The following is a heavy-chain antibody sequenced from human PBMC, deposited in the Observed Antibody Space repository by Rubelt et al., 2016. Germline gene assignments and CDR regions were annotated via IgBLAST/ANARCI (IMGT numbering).Heavy chain of an antibody. J-gene: IGHJ4*01. CDR2: ISSSSSTI. CDR3: ARDLYSGSYSY. CDR1: GGSFSGYY. Sequence: QVQLQQWGAGLLKPSETLSLTCAVYGGSFSGYYWSWIRQPPGKGLEWVSYISSSSSTIYYADSVKGRFTISRDNAKNSLYLQMNSLRAEDTAVYYCARDLYSGSYSYWGHG. V-gene: IGHV3-11*04. D-gene: IGHD1-26*01.